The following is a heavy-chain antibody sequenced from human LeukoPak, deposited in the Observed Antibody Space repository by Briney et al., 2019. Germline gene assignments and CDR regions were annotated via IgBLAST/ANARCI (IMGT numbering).Heavy chain of an antibody. CDR3: AREWLSYSYYMDV. CDR2: INHSGST. Sequence: SETLSLTCAVSGGSFSGYSWSWIRQPPGKGLERIGDINHSGSTNYKPSLKSRVTISVDTSKNQFSLKLSSVTAADTAVYYCAREWLSYSYYMDVWGKGTTVTVSS. V-gene: IGHV4-34*01. J-gene: IGHJ6*03. D-gene: IGHD5-24*01. CDR1: GGSFSGYS.